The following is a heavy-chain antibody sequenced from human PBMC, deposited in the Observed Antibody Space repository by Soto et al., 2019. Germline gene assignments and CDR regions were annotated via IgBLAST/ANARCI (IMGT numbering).Heavy chain of an antibody. CDR3: ARDSVTIYGMGV. Sequence: ASVKVSCKASGYTFTGYYMHWVRQAPGQGLEWMGWINPNSGGTNYAQKFQGRVTMTRDTSISTAYMELSRLRSDDTAVYYCARDSVTIYGMGVWGQGTTVTVSS. CDR2: INPNSGGT. V-gene: IGHV1-2*02. J-gene: IGHJ6*02. CDR1: GYTFTGYY. D-gene: IGHD3-3*01.